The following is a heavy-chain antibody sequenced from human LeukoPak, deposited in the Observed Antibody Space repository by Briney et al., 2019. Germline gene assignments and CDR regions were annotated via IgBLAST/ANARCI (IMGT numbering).Heavy chain of an antibody. J-gene: IGHJ4*02. CDR3: AKGGASIDY. CDR1: GFTFSSYE. D-gene: IGHD1-26*01. V-gene: IGHV3-48*03. Sequence: GGSLRLSCAASGFTFSSYEMDWVRQAPGKGLEWVSYISSSGGTIYYADSVKGRFTISRDNPKNTLYLQMNSLRAEDTAVYYCAKGGASIDYWGQGTLVTVSS. CDR2: ISSSGGTI.